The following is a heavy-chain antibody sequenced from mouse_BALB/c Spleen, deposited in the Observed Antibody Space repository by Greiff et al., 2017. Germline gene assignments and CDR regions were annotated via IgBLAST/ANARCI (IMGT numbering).Heavy chain of an antibody. D-gene: IGHD1-2*01. V-gene: IGHV5-6*01. CDR2: ISSGGSYT. J-gene: IGHJ3*01. CDR1: GFTFSSYG. Sequence: EVKLMESGGDLVKPGGSLKLSCAASGFTFSSYGMSWVRQTPDKRLEWVATISSGGSYTYYPDSVKGRFTISRDNAKNTLYLQMSSLKSEDTAMYYCARLTTASWFAYWGQGTLVTVSA. CDR3: ARLTTASWFAY.